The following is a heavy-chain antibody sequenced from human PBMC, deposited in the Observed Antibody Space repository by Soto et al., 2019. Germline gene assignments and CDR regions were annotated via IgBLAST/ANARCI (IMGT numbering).Heavy chain of an antibody. CDR1: GYTFTSYG. Sequence: QVQLVQSGAEGKKPGASVKVSCKASGYTFTSYGISWVRQAPGQGLEWMGWISAYNGNTNYAQKLQGRVTMTTDTSTNTAYMELRSLRSDDTAVYYCARNHYYDSSGYYFMFDYWGQGILVTVSS. J-gene: IGHJ4*02. CDR3: ARNHYYDSSGYYFMFDY. V-gene: IGHV1-18*01. D-gene: IGHD3-22*01. CDR2: ISAYNGNT.